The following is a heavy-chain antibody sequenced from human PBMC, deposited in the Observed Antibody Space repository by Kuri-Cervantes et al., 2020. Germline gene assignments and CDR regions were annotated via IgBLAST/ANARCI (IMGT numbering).Heavy chain of an antibody. D-gene: IGHD3-3*02. J-gene: IGHJ4*02. CDR2: IYYSGST. CDR1: GGSISSGGYY. CDR3: ARIPRQPAGAFDY. V-gene: IGHV4-31*02. Sequence: SCTVPGGSISSGGYYWSWLRQHPGKGLEWIGYIYYSGSTFHNPSLKSRVTISVDTSKNQFSLKLSSVTAADTAVYYCARIPRQPAGAFDYWGQGTLVTVSS.